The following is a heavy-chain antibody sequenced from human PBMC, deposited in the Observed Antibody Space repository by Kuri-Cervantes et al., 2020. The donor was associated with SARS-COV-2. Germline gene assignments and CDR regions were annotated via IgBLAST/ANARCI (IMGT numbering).Heavy chain of an antibody. Sequence: GESLKISCAASGFRFSTYTMNWVRQAPGKGLEWVSYISGSGDRVYYAESVKGRFTVSRDNAKNSLYLQMNSLKPEDTAVYYYARVPAPIAAVGERYYYGMDVWGQGTTVTVSS. D-gene: IGHD6-13*01. J-gene: IGHJ6*02. V-gene: IGHV3-48*04. CDR3: ARVPAPIAAVGERYYYGMDV. CDR2: ISGSGDRV. CDR1: GFRFSTYT.